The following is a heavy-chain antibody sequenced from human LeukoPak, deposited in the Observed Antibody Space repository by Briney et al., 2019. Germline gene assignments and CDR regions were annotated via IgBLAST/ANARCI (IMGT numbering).Heavy chain of an antibody. V-gene: IGHV3-30-3*01. CDR3: AKARITMIVVL. D-gene: IGHD3-22*01. CDR1: GFTFSSYA. Sequence: GGSLRLSCAASGFTFSSYAMHWVRQAPGKGLEWVAVISYDGSNKYYADSVKGRFTISRDNSKNTLYLQMNSLRAEDTAVYYCAKARITMIVVLWGQGTLVTVSS. CDR2: ISYDGSNK. J-gene: IGHJ4*02.